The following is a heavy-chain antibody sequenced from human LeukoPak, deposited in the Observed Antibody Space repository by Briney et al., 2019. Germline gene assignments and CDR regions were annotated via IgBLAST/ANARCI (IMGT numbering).Heavy chain of an antibody. CDR1: GFTLSNNY. D-gene: IGHD6-19*01. Sequence: TGGSLRLSCAASGFTLSNNYMNWVRQAPGKGLEWVSIIYVGGRTQYADSVKGRFTISRDDSENTLYLQMNSLRVEDTAVYYCAREAPGTAVAYDYWGQGTLVTVSS. J-gene: IGHJ4*02. CDR3: AREAPGTAVAYDY. CDR2: IYVGGRT. V-gene: IGHV3-53*01.